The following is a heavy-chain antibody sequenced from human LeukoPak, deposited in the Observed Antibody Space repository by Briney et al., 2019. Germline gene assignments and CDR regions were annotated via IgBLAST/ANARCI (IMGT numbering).Heavy chain of an antibody. V-gene: IGHV1-46*01. CDR2: INPSGGST. J-gene: IGHJ4*02. CDR3: AREGGLLWFGELMPFDY. Sequence: ASVKVSCKSSGYTFTSFYMNWVRQAPGQGLKWMGKINPSGGSTTYAQKFQGRVTMTRDTSTSTVYMELSSLRFEDTAVYYCAREGGLLWFGELMPFDYWGQGTLVTVSS. D-gene: IGHD3-10*01. CDR1: GYTFTSFY.